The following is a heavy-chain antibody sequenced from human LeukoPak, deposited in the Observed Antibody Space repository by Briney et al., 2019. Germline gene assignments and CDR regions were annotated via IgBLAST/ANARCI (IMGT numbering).Heavy chain of an antibody. Sequence: GESLKISCKGSGSRFTSYWIGWVRQMPGKGLEWMGIIYPGDSDTRYSPSFQGQVTISADKSISTAYLQWSSLKASDTAMYYCARPPSGYSSGWYYMDVWGKGTTVTVSS. CDR3: ARPPSGYSSGWYYMDV. D-gene: IGHD6-19*01. J-gene: IGHJ6*03. V-gene: IGHV5-51*01. CDR2: IYPGDSDT. CDR1: GSRFTSYW.